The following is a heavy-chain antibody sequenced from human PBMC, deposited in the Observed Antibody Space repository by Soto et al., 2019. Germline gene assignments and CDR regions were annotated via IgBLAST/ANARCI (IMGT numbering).Heavy chain of an antibody. CDR1: DDSMRSGGYY. J-gene: IGHJ4*02. CDR3: LRGKDKDYSNFWHH. Sequence: QLRLQESGPGLVEPSQTLSLICSVSDDSMRSGGYYWTWIRQLPGKGLQWIGFIHYSRATLYSPSLKSRVSLSMPKSNKQFSVRLGSGTAADTAIDYCLRGKDKDYSNFWHHGGQGTPCTVSS. CDR2: IHYSRAT. V-gene: IGHV4-31*03. D-gene: IGHD4-4*01.